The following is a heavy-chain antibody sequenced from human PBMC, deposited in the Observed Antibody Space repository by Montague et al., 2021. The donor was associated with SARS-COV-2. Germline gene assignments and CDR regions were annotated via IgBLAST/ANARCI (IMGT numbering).Heavy chain of an antibody. J-gene: IGHJ4*02. Sequence: SETLSLTCAVYGGSFSGYWWTWILQSPGKRLEWIGGINHSGSTKYNPSLMSRVTISVDTSKNQFSLAVTSVTAAETAVYYCARRAPGYWGQGTLVTVSS. V-gene: IGHV4-34*01. CDR1: GGSFSGYW. CDR3: ARRAPGY. CDR2: INHSGST.